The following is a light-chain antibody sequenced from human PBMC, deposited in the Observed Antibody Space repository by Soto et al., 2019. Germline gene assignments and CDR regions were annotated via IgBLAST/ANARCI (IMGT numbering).Light chain of an antibody. CDR3: QVWDSRIVV. J-gene: IGLJ2*01. CDR1: NIGSKN. V-gene: IGLV3-9*01. Sequence: SSELTQPLSVSVALGQTARITCGGNNIGSKNVHWYQQKPGQAPVVVIYRDSNRPSGIPERFSGSNSGNTATLTISRAQAGDEAEYYCQVWDSRIVVFGGGTKLTVL. CDR2: RDS.